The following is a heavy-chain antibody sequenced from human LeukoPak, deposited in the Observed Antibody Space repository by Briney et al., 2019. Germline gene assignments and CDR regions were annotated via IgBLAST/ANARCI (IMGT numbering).Heavy chain of an antibody. Sequence: GGSLRLSCAASGFTFSTYSMNWVRQAPGKGLEWISYISSSGTTTFYADSVEGRFTISRDNAKNSLYLQMNSLRAEDTAVYYCARDQDGPGATVDHWGQGTLVTVSS. CDR3: ARDQDGPGATVDH. D-gene: IGHD1-26*01. V-gene: IGHV3-48*01. J-gene: IGHJ5*02. CDR2: ISSSGTTT. CDR1: GFTFSTYS.